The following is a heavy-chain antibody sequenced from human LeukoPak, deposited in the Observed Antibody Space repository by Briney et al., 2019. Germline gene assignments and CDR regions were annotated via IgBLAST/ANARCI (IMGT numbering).Heavy chain of an antibody. J-gene: IGHJ4*02. CDR1: GFTFSSYA. V-gene: IGHV3-64D*09. Sequence: PGGSLRLSCSASGFTFSSYAMHWVRQAPGKGLEYVSAISSNGGSTYYADSVKGRFTISRDNSKNTLYLQMSSLRAEDTAVYYCAKAHNYYDSSGQFDYWGQGTLVTVSS. D-gene: IGHD3-22*01. CDR2: ISSNGGST. CDR3: AKAHNYYDSSGQFDY.